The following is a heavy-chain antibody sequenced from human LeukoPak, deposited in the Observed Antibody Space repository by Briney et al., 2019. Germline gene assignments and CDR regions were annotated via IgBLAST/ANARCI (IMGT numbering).Heavy chain of an antibody. CDR3: ARAFDFWNGHMDY. D-gene: IGHD3-3*01. V-gene: IGHV1-8*02. CDR1: GGTFSSYA. CDR2: MNPNSGNT. Sequence: GASVKVSCKASGGTFSSYAINWVRQATGQGLEWMGWMNPNSGNTGYAQKFRGRVTMTRNTSISTAYMELSSLRSEDTAVYYCARAFDFWNGHMDYWGQGTLVTLSS. J-gene: IGHJ4*02.